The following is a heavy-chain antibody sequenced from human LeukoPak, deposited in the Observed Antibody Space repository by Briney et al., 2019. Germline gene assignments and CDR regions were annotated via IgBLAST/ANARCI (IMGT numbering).Heavy chain of an antibody. V-gene: IGHV3-23*01. CDR3: AKHRGSGVAGTGGVES. CDR2: ITGSESST. D-gene: IGHD6-19*01. J-gene: IGHJ4*02. CDR1: GFTFGSYA. Sequence: GSLRLSCAASGFTFGSYAMTWVRQAPGKGLEWVSVITGSESSTYYADSVRGRFTISRDNPKNTLYLQMNSLRADDTAVYYCAKHRGSGVAGTGGVESWGQGTLVTVSS.